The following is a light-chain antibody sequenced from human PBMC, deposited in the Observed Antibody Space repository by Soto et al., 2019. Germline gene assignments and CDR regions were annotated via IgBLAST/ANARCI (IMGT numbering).Light chain of an antibody. V-gene: IGKV3-11*01. J-gene: IGKJ4*01. CDR3: QQRSNWPLT. Sequence: EIVLTQSPATLSLSPGERATPSCRASQSVSSFLAWYQQKPGQAPRLLIYDASCRATGIPARFSGGGSGTDFTLAISSLEPEDFAVYYCQQRSNWPLTFGGGTRVEIK. CDR2: DAS. CDR1: QSVSSF.